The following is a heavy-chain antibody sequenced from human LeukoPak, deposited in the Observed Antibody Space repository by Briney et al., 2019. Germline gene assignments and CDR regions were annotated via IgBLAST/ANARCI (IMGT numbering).Heavy chain of an antibody. Sequence: TSETLSLTCTVSGGSISSYYWSWIRQPPGKGLEWIGYIYYSGSTNYNPSLKSRVTISVDTSKNQFSLKLSSVTAADTAVYYCARVAMVSYYFDYWGQGTLVTVSS. D-gene: IGHD4/OR15-4a*01. J-gene: IGHJ4*02. CDR1: GGSISSYY. CDR2: IYYSGST. CDR3: ARVAMVSYYFDY. V-gene: IGHV4-59*01.